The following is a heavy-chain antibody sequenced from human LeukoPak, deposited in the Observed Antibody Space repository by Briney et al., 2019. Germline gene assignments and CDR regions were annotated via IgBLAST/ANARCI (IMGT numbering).Heavy chain of an antibody. CDR2: IYHSGST. V-gene: IGHV4-30-2*01. CDR3: ARDSLGSQH. J-gene: IGHJ1*01. CDR1: GGSISSGGYS. D-gene: IGHD2-15*01. Sequence: SQTLSLTCAVSGGSISSGGYSWSWIRQPPGKGLEWIGYIYHSGSTYYNPSLKSRVTISVDRSKNQFSLKLSSVTAADTAVYYCARDSLGSQHWGQGTLVTVSS.